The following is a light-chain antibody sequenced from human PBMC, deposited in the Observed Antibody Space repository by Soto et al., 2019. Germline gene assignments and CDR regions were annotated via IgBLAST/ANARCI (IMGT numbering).Light chain of an antibody. CDR2: DAS. Sequence: EIVLTQSPATLSLSPGERATLSCRASQSVTTYLAWYQQKPGQAPRLLIYDASSRATGIPARFSGSGSGTDFTLTISSREPEDFAVYYCQQRFNWPPKYTFGQGTKLDIK. CDR3: QQRFNWPPKYT. V-gene: IGKV3-11*01. J-gene: IGKJ2*01. CDR1: QSVTTY.